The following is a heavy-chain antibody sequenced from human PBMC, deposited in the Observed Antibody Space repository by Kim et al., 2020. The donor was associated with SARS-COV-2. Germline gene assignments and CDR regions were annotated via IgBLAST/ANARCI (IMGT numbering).Heavy chain of an antibody. CDR2: IYYSGST. V-gene: IGHV4-59*01. J-gene: IGHJ6*02. D-gene: IGHD6-13*01. CDR1: GGSISSYY. CDR3: ARDRRAAAGTLDYYGMDV. Sequence: SYPPYLTFTFSGGSISSYYWSWIRQPPGKGLEWIGYIYYSGSTNYNPSLKSRVTISVDTSKNQFSLKLSSVTAADTAVYYCARDRRAAAGTLDYYGMDVWGQGTTVTVSS.